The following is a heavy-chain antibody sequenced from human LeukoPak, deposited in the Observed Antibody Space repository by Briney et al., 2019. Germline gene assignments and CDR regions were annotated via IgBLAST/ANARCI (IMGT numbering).Heavy chain of an antibody. CDR1: GGSFSGYY. Sequence: SETLSLTCAVYGGSFSGYYWSWIRQPPGKGLEWIGEINHSGSTNYNPSLKSRVTISVDTSKNQFSLKLSSVTAADTAVYYCARDAHYYDSSGYSDWYFDLWGRGTLVTVSS. J-gene: IGHJ2*01. CDR2: INHSGST. V-gene: IGHV4-34*01. CDR3: ARDAHYYDSSGYSDWYFDL. D-gene: IGHD3-22*01.